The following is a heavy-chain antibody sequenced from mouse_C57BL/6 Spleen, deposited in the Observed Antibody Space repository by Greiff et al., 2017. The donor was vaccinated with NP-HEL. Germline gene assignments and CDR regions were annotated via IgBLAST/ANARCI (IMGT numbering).Heavy chain of an antibody. CDR1: GFTFTDYY. V-gene: IGHV7-3*01. J-gene: IGHJ2*01. CDR2: IRNKANGYTT. CDR3: ARRANFYYFDY. Sequence: EVMLVESGGGLVQPGGSLSLSCAASGFTFTDYYMSWVRQPPGKALEWLGFIRNKANGYTTEYSASVKGRFTISRDNSQSILYLQMNALRAEDSATYYGARRANFYYFDYWGQGTTLTVSS. D-gene: IGHD4-1*01.